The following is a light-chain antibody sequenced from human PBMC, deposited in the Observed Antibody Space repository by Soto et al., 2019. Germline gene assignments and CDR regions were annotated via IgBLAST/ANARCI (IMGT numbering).Light chain of an antibody. V-gene: IGKV1-5*03. CDR1: QSISSW. J-gene: IGKJ1*01. CDR2: KAS. CDR3: QQYKSYLWT. Sequence: DIQMTQSASTLSASVGGSVIIICRASQSISSWLAWYKQKPGKAPKILIYKASSLESGVPSRFRGSGSGTEFTLTISSLQPDDFATYYCQQYKSYLWTFGQGTKVDIK.